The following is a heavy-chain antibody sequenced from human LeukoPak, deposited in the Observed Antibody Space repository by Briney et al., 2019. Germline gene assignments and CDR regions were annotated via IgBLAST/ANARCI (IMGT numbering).Heavy chain of an antibody. D-gene: IGHD4-11*01. J-gene: IGHJ6*03. CDR3: ARAGATVTYYYYYYMDV. CDR1: GYTFTSYG. Sequence: GASVKVSCKASGYTFTSYGISWVRQAPGQGLEWMGWISAYNGNTNYAQKLQGRVTMTTDKSTSTAYMELRSLRSDDTAVYYCARAGATVTYYYYYYMDVWGKGTTVTVSS. V-gene: IGHV1-18*01. CDR2: ISAYNGNT.